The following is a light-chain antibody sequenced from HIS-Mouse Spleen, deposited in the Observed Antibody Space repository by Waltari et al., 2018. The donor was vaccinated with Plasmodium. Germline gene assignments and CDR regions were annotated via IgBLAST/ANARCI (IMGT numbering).Light chain of an antibody. CDR2: EVS. CDR1: SSDVGGYNY. J-gene: IGLJ2*01. V-gene: IGLV2-8*01. Sequence: QSALTQPPSASGSPGQSVTISCTGTSSDVGGYNYFSWYQQHPGKAPKLMIYEVSKRPSGFPDRFSGAKSGNTASLTVSGLQAEDEADYYCSSYAGSNKLVFGGGTKLTVL. CDR3: SSYAGSNKLV.